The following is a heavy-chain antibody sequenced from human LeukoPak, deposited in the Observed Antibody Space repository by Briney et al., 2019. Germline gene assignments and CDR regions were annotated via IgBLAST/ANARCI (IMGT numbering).Heavy chain of an antibody. V-gene: IGHV4-59*01. CDR1: GGSISSSY. D-gene: IGHD3-10*01. CDR3: ARGPAGMVPFDF. CDR2: IYYSGST. J-gene: IGHJ4*02. Sequence: SETLSLTCTVSGGSISSSYCNWIRQPPGKGLEWIGYIYYSGSTNYNPSLKSRVTISVDTSKNQFSLKLSSVTAADTAVYYCARGPAGMVPFDFWGQGTLVTVSS.